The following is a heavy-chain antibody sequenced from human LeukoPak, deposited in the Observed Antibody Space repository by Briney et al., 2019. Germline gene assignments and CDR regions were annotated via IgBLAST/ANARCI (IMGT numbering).Heavy chain of an antibody. D-gene: IGHD6-19*01. J-gene: IGHJ4*02. CDR3: ARDPLYSSGWYAFDY. Sequence: GGSLRLSCAASGFTFSSYSMNWVRQAPGKGLEWASSISSSGSYIYYADSVKGRFTISRDNAKNSLYLQMNSLRAEDTAVYYCARDPLYSSGWYAFDYWGQGTLVTVSS. V-gene: IGHV3-21*01. CDR1: GFTFSSYS. CDR2: ISSSGSYI.